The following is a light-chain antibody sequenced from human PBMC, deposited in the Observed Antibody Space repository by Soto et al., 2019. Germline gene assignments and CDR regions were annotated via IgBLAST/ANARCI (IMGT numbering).Light chain of an antibody. CDR2: GAS. V-gene: IGKV3-15*01. CDR1: QSVSSN. Sequence: EIVLTQSPGALSLSPGERATLSCRASQSVSSNYLAWYQQKPGQAPRLLIHGASTRATGFPARFSGSGSGTDFTLTISSLQSEDFAVYYCQQYNNWPWTFGQGTKVDIK. J-gene: IGKJ1*01. CDR3: QQYNNWPWT.